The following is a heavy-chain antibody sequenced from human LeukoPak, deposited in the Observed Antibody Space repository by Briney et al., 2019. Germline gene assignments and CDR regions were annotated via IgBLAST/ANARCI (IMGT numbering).Heavy chain of an antibody. CDR2: INAGNGNT. V-gene: IGHV1-3*03. D-gene: IGHD3-16*02. Sequence: ASVKVSCKASGYTFTSYAMHWVRQAPGQRLEWMGWINAGNGNTKYSQEFQGRVTITRDTSASTAYMELSSLRSEDMAVYYCARARYDYVWGSYRSILDYWGQGTLVTVSS. CDR3: ARARYDYVWGSYRSILDY. J-gene: IGHJ4*02. CDR1: GYTFTSYA.